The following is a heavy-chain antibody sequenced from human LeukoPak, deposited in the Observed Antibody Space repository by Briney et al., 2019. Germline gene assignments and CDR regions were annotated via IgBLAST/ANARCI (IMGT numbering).Heavy chain of an antibody. D-gene: IGHD3-10*02. CDR2: AGWAGGTT. J-gene: IGHJ4*02. CDR3: AKELDTMFFDY. V-gene: IGHV3-43*01. CDR1: GFNFVRYT. Sequence: GGSLRLSCATSGFNFVRYTIHWVRQALGKGLEWVSLAGWAGGTTFYSDSVRGRFTISRDSGRKSVYLQMNSLTTDDTAFYFCAKELDTMFFDYWGQGALVTVSS.